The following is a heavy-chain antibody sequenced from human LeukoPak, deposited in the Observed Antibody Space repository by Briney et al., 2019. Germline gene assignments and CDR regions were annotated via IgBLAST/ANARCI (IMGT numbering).Heavy chain of an antibody. Sequence: GESLKISCQAPGYSFSNYWIGWVPPLPGEGLEGIGIIYAGDYNTRYSPSFRGQVTISDDTSISTHFLQSNTEKASHTGMYHCASDSGGSTLYNFDYRGQGNLGTVSS. V-gene: IGHV5-51*01. CDR1: GYSFSNYW. D-gene: IGHD3-22*01. CDR3: ASDSGGSTLYNFDY. J-gene: IGHJ4*02. CDR2: IYAGDYNT.